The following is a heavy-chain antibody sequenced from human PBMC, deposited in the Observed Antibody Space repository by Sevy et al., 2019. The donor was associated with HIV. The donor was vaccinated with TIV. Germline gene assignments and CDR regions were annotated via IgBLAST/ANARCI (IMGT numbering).Heavy chain of an antibody. J-gene: IGHJ4*02. CDR1: GFTFSPYW. D-gene: IGHD1-26*01. Sequence: GVSLRLSCAASGFTFSPYWMTWVRQAPGKGLEWVANIRPDGSDKYYVDSVKGRFTISRDNAKNSLYLQMNSLRADDTAMYYCARGVGLDCWGQGALVTVFS. V-gene: IGHV3-7*01. CDR2: IRPDGSDK. CDR3: ARGVGLDC.